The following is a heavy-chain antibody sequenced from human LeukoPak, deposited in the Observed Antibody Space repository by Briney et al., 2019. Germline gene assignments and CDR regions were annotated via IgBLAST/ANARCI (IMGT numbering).Heavy chain of an antibody. V-gene: IGHV3-11*01. CDR3: ARESANDYGDNHAGACLDY. CDR2: ISSTGSTI. J-gene: IGHJ4*02. D-gene: IGHD4-17*01. Sequence: GGSLRLSCAATGFAFSRYYMSWIRQAPGKGLEWVSYISSTGSTIYYADSVKGRFTISRDNAKNSLYLQMNSLRAGDTAVYYCARESANDYGDNHAGACLDYWGQGNLVTVSS. CDR1: GFAFSRYY.